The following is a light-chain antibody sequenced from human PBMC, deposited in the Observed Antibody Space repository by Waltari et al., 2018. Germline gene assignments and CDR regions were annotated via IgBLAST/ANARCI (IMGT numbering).Light chain of an antibody. CDR2: DVN. J-gene: IGLJ1*01. CDR3: SSYTSISTLV. CDR1: SSDVGGYNF. V-gene: IGLV2-14*03. Sequence: QSALTQPASVSGSPGQSITISCTGTSSDVGGYNFVSWYQQHPGKAPKLMIYDVNMRPSGVSNRFSGSKSGNTASPTISGLQAEDEADYYCSSYTSISTLVFGTGTKVTVL.